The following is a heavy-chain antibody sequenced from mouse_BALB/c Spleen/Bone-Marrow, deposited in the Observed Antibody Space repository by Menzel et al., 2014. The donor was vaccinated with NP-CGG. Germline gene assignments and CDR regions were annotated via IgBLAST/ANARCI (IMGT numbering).Heavy chain of an antibody. CDR1: GCTFTDYA. Sequence: VQLQQSGPEEVRPGVSVKISCKGFGCTFTDYAMHWVKQSHAKSLEWIGVISTYNGNTNYNQKFKGKATMTVDKSSSTAYMELARLTSEDSAIYYCAREVRAPWYAMNYWGQGTSVPVSS. CDR2: ISTYNGNT. D-gene: IGHD2-14*01. J-gene: IGHJ4*01. CDR3: AREVRAPWYAMNY. V-gene: IGHV1-67*01.